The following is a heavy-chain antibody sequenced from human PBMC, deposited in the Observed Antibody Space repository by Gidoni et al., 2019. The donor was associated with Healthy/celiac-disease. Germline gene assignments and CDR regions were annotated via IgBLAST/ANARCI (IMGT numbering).Heavy chain of an antibody. D-gene: IGHD5-12*01. CDR2: SIPICGTA. Sequence: QLQLVQSGAEVKKPGSSVKVSCKASGGPFSSYAISWVQQAPGQGLEWMGGSIPICGTANYAQKFQGRVTSTADESTSTADMELSSLRSEDTAVYYCARPIEMATITKIDYYYYYGMDVWGQGTTVTVSS. CDR3: ARPIEMATITKIDYYYYYGMDV. J-gene: IGHJ6*02. CDR1: GGPFSSYA. V-gene: IGHV1-69*01.